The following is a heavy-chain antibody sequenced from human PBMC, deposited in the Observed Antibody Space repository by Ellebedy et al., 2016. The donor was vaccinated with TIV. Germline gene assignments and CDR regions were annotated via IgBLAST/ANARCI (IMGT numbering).Heavy chain of an antibody. CDR2: VKRTSNGEEV. J-gene: IGHJ4*02. CDR1: GFNFGGAW. Sequence: PGGSLRLSCVASGFNFGGAWMNWIRQAPGKGLEWVGHVKRTSNGEEVDYGAHVKGRFIISRDISKGTLYLQMNSLKVEDTAIYYCAKDLPLSTRQAFDRWGQGTLVTVSS. V-gene: IGHV3-15*01. D-gene: IGHD2-15*01. CDR3: AKDLPLSTRQAFDR.